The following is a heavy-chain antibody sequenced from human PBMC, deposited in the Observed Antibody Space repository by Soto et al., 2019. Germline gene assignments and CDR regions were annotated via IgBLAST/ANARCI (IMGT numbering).Heavy chain of an antibody. CDR2: FDPEDGET. D-gene: IGHD5-18*01. Sequence: ASVKVSCKVSGYTLTESSMHWVRQAPGKGLEWMGGFDPEDGETIYAQKFQGRVTMTEDTSTDTAYMELSSLRSEDTAVYCCETADVMRLQLGPFDYWGQGTMVTVSS. CDR3: ETADVMRLQLGPFDY. J-gene: IGHJ4*02. CDR1: GYTLTESS. V-gene: IGHV1-24*01.